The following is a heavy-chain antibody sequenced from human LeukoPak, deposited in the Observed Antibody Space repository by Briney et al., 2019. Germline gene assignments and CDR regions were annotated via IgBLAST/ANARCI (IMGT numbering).Heavy chain of an antibody. CDR2: MSPNSGNT. CDR1: GYTFTSYD. J-gene: IGHJ4*02. V-gene: IGHV1-8*01. D-gene: IGHD7-27*01. CDR3: VRTPPNWGADF. Sequence: ASVKVSCKASGYTFTSYDINWMRQATGQGLEWMGWMSPNSGNTGYAQTFQGGVTMTRDTSTGTAYLELSSLRSEDSAVYYCVRTPPNWGADFWGQGTLVTVSS.